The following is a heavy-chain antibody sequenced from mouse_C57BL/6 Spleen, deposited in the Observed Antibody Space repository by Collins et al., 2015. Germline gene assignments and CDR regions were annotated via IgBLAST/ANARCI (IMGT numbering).Heavy chain of an antibody. Sequence: QIQLVQSGPELKKPGETVKISCKASGYTFTDYSMHRVKQAPGKGLKWMGWINTETGEPTYADDFKGRFAFSLETSASTAYLQINNLKNEDTATYFCARGIARALAYWGQGTLVTVSA. CDR2: INTETGEP. J-gene: IGHJ3*01. V-gene: IGHV9-2-1*01. CDR3: ARGIARALAY. D-gene: IGHD3-1*01. CDR1: GYTFTDYS.